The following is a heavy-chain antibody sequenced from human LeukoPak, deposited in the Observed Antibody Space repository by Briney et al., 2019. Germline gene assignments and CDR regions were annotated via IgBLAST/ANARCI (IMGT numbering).Heavy chain of an antibody. CDR2: IYGGGST. J-gene: IGHJ4*02. V-gene: IGHV3-53*01. CDR3: ARGSGYYLGNY. Sequence: PGGSLRLSCAASGFTVSSIHMSWVRQPPGKGLEWVSVIYGGGSTYYADSVKGRFTISRDNSKNTLYLQMNSLRAEDTAVYYCARGSGYYLGNYWGQGTLVTVSS. D-gene: IGHD3-22*01. CDR1: GFTVSSIH.